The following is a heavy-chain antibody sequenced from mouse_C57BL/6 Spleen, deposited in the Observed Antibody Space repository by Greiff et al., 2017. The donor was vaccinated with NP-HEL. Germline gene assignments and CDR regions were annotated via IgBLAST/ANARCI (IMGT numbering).Heavy chain of an antibody. CDR2: ISGGGGNT. CDR3: AGHCEFITTVVATTFAY. CDR1: GFTFSSYT. Sequence: EVMLVESGGGLVKPGGSLKLSCAASGFTFSSYTMSWVRQTPEKRLEWVATISGGGGNTYYPDSVKGRFTISRDNAKNTQYLQMSSLRSEDTALYYCAGHCEFITTVVATTFAYWGQGTLVTVSA. J-gene: IGHJ3*01. D-gene: IGHD1-1*01. V-gene: IGHV5-9*01.